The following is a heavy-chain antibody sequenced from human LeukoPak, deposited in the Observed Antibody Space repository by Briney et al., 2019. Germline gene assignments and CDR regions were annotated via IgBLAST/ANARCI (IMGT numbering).Heavy chain of an antibody. J-gene: IGHJ4*02. D-gene: IGHD3-3*01. CDR2: ISAYNGNT. CDR3: ARDAITIFGVVTQTFDY. CDR1: GYTFTSYG. V-gene: IGHV1-18*01. Sequence: ASVTVSCKASGYTFTSYGISWVRQAPGQGLEWMGWISAYNGNTNYAQKLQGRVTMTTDTSTSTAYMELRSLRSDDTAVYYCARDAITIFGVVTQTFDYWGQGTLVTVSS.